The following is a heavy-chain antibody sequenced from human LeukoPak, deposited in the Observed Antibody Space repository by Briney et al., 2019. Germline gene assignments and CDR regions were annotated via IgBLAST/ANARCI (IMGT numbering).Heavy chain of an antibody. V-gene: IGHV4-61*02. J-gene: IGHJ4*02. CDR3: ASQHTYYYGSGSYKNYFDY. Sequence: ILSLTCTVSGGSISSGSYYWSWIRQPAGKGLEWIGRIYTSGSTNYIPSLKSRVTISVDTSKNQFSLKLSSVTAADTAVYYCASQHTYYYGSGSYKNYFDYWGQGTLVTVSS. D-gene: IGHD3-10*01. CDR2: IYTSGST. CDR1: GGSISSGSYY.